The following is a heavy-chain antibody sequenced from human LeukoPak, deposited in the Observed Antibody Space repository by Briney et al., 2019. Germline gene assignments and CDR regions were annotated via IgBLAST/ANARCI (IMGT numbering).Heavy chain of an antibody. Sequence: ASVKVSCKASGYTFTSYGISWVRQAPGQGLEWMGWISAYNGNTNYAQKLQGRVTMTTDTSTSTAYMELRSLRSDDTAVYYCARDLSKIQLWSNFDYWGQGTLVTVSS. J-gene: IGHJ4*02. CDR2: ISAYNGNT. CDR3: ARDLSKIQLWSNFDY. D-gene: IGHD5-18*01. V-gene: IGHV1-18*01. CDR1: GYTFTSYG.